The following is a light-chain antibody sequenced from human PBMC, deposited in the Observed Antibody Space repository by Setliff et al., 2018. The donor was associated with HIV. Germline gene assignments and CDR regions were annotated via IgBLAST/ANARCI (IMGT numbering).Light chain of an antibody. CDR2: EVN. V-gene: IGLV2-14*01. Sequence: QSALTQPASVSGSPGQSITISCTGSRSDIGAYTYVSWYQHHPGKAPKLIISEVNKRPSGVSTRSSGSRSGNTASLTISGLQAEDESDYYCTSYTSSSTLGFGGGTKVTV. J-gene: IGLJ3*02. CDR3: TSYTSSSTLG. CDR1: RSDIGAYTY.